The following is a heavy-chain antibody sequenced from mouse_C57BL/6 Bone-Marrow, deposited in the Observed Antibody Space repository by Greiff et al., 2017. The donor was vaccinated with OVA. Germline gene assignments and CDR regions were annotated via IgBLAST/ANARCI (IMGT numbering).Heavy chain of an antibody. D-gene: IGHD1-1*01. CDR3: ARGGGSSYYYAMDY. CDR1: GYTFTSYW. CDR2: IHPNSGST. J-gene: IGHJ4*01. Sequence: VQLQQPGAELVKPGASVKLSCKASGYTFTSYWMHWAKQRPGQGLEWIGMIHPNSGSTNYNEKFKSKATLTVDKSSSTAYMQLSSLTSEDSAVYYCARGGGSSYYYAMDYWGQGTSVTVSS. V-gene: IGHV1-64*01.